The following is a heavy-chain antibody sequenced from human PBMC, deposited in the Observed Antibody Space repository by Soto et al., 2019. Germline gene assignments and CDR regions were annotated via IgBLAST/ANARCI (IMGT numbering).Heavy chain of an antibody. CDR2: IYHSGST. D-gene: IGHD2-15*01. V-gene: IGHV4-38-2*02. Sequence: SETLSLTCAVSGYSISSGYYWGWIRQPPGKGLEWIGSIYHSGSTYYNPSLKSRVTISVDTSKNQFSLKLSSVTAADTAVYYCARDRIGGMDVWGQGTTVTVSS. J-gene: IGHJ6*02. CDR1: GYSISSGYY. CDR3: ARDRIGGMDV.